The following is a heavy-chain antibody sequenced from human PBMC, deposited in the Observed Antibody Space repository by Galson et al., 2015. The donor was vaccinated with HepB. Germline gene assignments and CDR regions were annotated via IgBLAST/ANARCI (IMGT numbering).Heavy chain of an antibody. CDR1: GYGFTSYW. Sequence: QSGAEVKKSGESLTISCKGSGYGFTSYWIIWVRQRPGKGLEYMGRIDPTDPYTNYIPSLEGHVTISADKSISTSYLQWSTLKASDTAMYYCARSWTAVDAFDIWGQGTMVTVSS. D-gene: IGHD1-1*01. CDR3: ARSWTAVDAFDI. J-gene: IGHJ3*02. V-gene: IGHV5-10-1*01. CDR2: IDPTDPYT.